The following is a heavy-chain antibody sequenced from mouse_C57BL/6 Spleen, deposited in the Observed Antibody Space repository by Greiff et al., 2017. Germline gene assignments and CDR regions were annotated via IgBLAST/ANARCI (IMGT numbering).Heavy chain of an antibody. D-gene: IGHD2-4*01. CDR1: GFNIKNTY. CDR2: IDPANGNT. J-gene: IGHJ1*03. V-gene: IGHV14-3*01. Sequence: VQLKQSVAELVRPGASVKLSCTASGFNIKNTYMHWVKQRPEQGLEWIGRIDPANGNTKYAPKFQGKATITADTSSNTAYLQLSSLTSEDTAIYYCTHASYEYDRDFEVWGTGTTVTVSS. CDR3: THASYEYDRDFEV.